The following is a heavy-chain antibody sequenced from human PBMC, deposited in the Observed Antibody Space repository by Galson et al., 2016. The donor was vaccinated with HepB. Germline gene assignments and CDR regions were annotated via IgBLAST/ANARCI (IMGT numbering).Heavy chain of an antibody. CDR1: GFIFSNAW. Sequence: SLRLSCAASGFIFSNAWMNWVRQAPGKGLEWVGRIKSNTDGGTTDYAAPGKGRFTISRDDSNLTLFLQMNSLKTEDSAVYYCTTDRPEGKQLFRVAWGQGTLVTVSS. CDR2: IKSNTDGGTT. V-gene: IGHV3-15*01. CDR3: TTDRPEGKQLFRVA. J-gene: IGHJ5*02. D-gene: IGHD2-15*01.